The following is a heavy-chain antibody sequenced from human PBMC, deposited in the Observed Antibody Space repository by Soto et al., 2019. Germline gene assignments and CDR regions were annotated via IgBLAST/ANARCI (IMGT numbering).Heavy chain of an antibody. J-gene: IGHJ4*02. CDR3: ARGTTTEKVDS. Sequence: PSETLSLTCAVYGGSFSGYYWSWIRQPPGKGLEWIGEINHSGSTNYNPSLKSRVTISVDTSKNQFSLKVTSVTAADTAMYYCARGTTTEKVDSWGQGILVTVSS. D-gene: IGHD1-1*01. CDR2: INHSGST. CDR1: GGSFSGYY. V-gene: IGHV4-34*01.